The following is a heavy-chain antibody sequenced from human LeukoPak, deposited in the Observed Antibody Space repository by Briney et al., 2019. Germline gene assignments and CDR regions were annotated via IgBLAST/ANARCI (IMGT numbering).Heavy chain of an antibody. Sequence: ASVKVSCKASGYTFTSHGISWVRQAPGQGLEWMGWISAYNGNTNYAQKLQGRVTMTTDTSTSTAYMELRSLRSDDTAVYYCAREWGDDIVVVPAAILGYYYYGMDVWGQGTTVTVSS. V-gene: IGHV1-18*01. D-gene: IGHD2-2*02. J-gene: IGHJ6*02. CDR1: GYTFTSHG. CDR2: ISAYNGNT. CDR3: AREWGDDIVVVPAAILGYYYYGMDV.